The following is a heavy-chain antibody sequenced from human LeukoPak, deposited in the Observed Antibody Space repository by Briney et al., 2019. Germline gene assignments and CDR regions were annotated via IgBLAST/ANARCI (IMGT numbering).Heavy chain of an antibody. V-gene: IGHV4-34*01. J-gene: IGHJ6*03. Sequence: PSETLSLTCAVYGGSFSGYYWSWIRQPSGKGLEWIGEINHSGSTNYNPSLKSRVTISVDTSKNQFSLKLSSVTAADTAVYYCARLAVADPYYYYYYYMDVWGKGTTVTVSS. CDR3: ARLAVADPYYYYYYYMDV. D-gene: IGHD6-19*01. CDR2: INHSGST. CDR1: GGSFSGYY.